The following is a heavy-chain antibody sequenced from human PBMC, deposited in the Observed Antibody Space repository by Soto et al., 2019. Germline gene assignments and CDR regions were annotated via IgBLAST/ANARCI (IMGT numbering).Heavy chain of an antibody. CDR2: ISDRGGST. J-gene: IGHJ4*02. CDR3: ARDEYYYASSGYYRFDQ. D-gene: IGHD3-22*01. Sequence: GGSLRLSCAACGFTLSNFAMSWVRQAPGKGLEWVAVISDRGGSTDYAASVKGRFTISRDNSNNTVYLQMNNLRAEDTAVYYCARDEYYYASSGYYRFDQWSQGTLVTVSS. CDR1: GFTLSNFA. V-gene: IGHV3-23*01.